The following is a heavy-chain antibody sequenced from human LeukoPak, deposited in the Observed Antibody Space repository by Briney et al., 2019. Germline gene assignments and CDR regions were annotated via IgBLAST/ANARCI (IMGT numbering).Heavy chain of an antibody. CDR2: IREDGSEK. Sequence: PGGSLRLSCAASGFTFSNYWMSWVRQAPGKGLEWVANIREDGSEKYYVDSVKGRFTISRDNSKNTLYLQMNSLRAEDTAVYYCAKGGGPPRGDYYYYYMDVWGKGTTVTVSS. J-gene: IGHJ6*03. CDR1: GFTFSNYW. CDR3: AKGGGPPRGDYYYYYMDV. V-gene: IGHV3-7*03. D-gene: IGHD2-15*01.